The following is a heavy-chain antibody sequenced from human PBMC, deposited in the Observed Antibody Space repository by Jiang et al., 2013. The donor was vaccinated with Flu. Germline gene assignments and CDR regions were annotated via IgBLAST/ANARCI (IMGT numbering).Heavy chain of an antibody. CDR3: ARHIGYCSGGSCYYFDY. V-gene: IGHV4-59*08. Sequence: SLTCTVSGGSISNYYWSWIRQPPGKGLEWIGYIYYSGSTNYNPSLKSRVTISVDTSKNQFSLKLSSVTAADTAVYYCARHIGYCSGGSCYYFDYWGQGTLVTVSS. CDR2: IYYSGST. D-gene: IGHD2-15*01. CDR1: GGSISNYY. J-gene: IGHJ4*02.